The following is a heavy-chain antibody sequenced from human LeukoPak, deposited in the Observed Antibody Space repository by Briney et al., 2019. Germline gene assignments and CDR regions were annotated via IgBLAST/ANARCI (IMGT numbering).Heavy chain of an antibody. CDR1: GYSISTGYY. CDR2: IKSRTDGETT. CDR3: VGGDY. Sequence: PSETLSLTCTVSGYSISTGYYWDWIRQPPGKGLEWVARIKSRTDGETTDYAAPVKGRFTISRDDSKNTLYLQMNSLKTEDTAVYYCVGGDYWGQGTLVTVSS. J-gene: IGHJ4*02. V-gene: IGHV3-15*07.